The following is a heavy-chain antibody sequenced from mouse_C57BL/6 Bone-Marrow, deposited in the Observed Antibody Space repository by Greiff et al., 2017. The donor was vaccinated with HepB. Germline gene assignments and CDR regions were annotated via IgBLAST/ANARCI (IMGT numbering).Heavy chain of an antibody. D-gene: IGHD1-1*01. V-gene: IGHV1-9*01. CDR3: AKHYATRAWFAY. Sequence: QVQLQQSGAELMKPGASVKLSCKASGYTFTGYWIEWVKQRPGHGLEWIGEILPGSGSTNYNEKFKGKATFTNDTSANTAYMQISSLTTEDTSFYYSAKHYATRAWFAYWGQGTLVTVSA. CDR1: GYTFTGYW. CDR2: ILPGSGST. J-gene: IGHJ3*01.